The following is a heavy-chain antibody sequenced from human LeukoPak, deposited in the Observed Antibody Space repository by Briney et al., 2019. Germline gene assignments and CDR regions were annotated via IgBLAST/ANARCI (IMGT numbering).Heavy chain of an antibody. CDR1: GFTFSSYA. CDR2: ISGSGATT. V-gene: IGHV3-23*01. J-gene: IGHJ4*02. D-gene: IGHD6-19*01. CDR3: VRYDAGYTSGWFY. Sequence: GGSLRLSCAASGFTFSSYAMSWVRQAPGKGPEWVSAISGSGATTHYADSVKGRFTISRDNSKNTLYVQMNSLRAEDTAVYYCVRYDAGYTSGWFYWGQGTLVTVSS.